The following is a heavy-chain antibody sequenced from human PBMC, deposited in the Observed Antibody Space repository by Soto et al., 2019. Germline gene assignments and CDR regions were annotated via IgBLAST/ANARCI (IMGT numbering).Heavy chain of an antibody. V-gene: IGHV3-21*01. J-gene: IGHJ4*02. Sequence: GGSLRLSCAASGFTFSSYSMNWVRQAPGKGLEWVSSISSSSSYIYYADSVKGRFTISRDNAKNSLYLQMNSLRAEDTAVYYCVSTYCSSTSCYGGYYFDYWGQGTLVTVSS. CDR1: GFTFSSYS. CDR2: ISSSSSYI. CDR3: VSTYCSSTSCYGGYYFDY. D-gene: IGHD2-2*01.